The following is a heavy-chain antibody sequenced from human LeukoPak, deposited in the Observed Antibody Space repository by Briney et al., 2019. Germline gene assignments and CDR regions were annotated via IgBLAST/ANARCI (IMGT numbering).Heavy chain of an antibody. J-gene: IGHJ6*02. Sequence: GGSLRLSCAASGFTFSNYWVHWVRQAPGKGLVWVSRINPDGSTINYADSVKGRFTISRDNPKNTLYLQINSLRPEDTAVFYCARERGGTNFGMDVWGQGTTVTVSS. D-gene: IGHD2-15*01. CDR3: ARERGGTNFGMDV. CDR1: GFTFSNYW. V-gene: IGHV3-74*01. CDR2: INPDGSTI.